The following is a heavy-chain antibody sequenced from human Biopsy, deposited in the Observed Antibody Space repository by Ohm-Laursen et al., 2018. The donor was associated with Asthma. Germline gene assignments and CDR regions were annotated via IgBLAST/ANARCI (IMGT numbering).Heavy chain of an antibody. CDR3: VRHQYSSSWSTFDY. CDR1: GGSTTSSSYY. V-gene: IGHV4-39*01. D-gene: IGHD3-22*01. Sequence: TPSLTCTVSGGSTTSSSYYWGWIRQPPGKGMEWIGSMYHSGSPYYHPSLKSRATISVDTSKNQLSLKMSSVTAADTAVYFCVRHQYSSSWSTFDYWGQGALVTVSS. J-gene: IGHJ4*02. CDR2: MYHSGSP.